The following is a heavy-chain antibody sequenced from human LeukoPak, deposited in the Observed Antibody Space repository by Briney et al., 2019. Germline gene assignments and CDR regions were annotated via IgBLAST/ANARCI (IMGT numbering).Heavy chain of an antibody. CDR3: ARESNYGSYYYYMDV. D-gene: IGHD4-11*01. CDR2: IYASGST. J-gene: IGHJ6*03. V-gene: IGHV4-4*07. Sequence: ASETLSLTCTVSGGSIRSFYWSWIRQPAGKGLEWIGRIYASGSTNYNPSLKSRVTMSVDTPKNQFSLKVSSVTAADTAVYFCARESNYGSYYYYMDVWGKGTTVTVSS. CDR1: GGSIRSFY.